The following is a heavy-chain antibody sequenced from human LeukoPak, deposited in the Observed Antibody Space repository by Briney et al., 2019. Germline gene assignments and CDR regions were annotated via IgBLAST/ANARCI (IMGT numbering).Heavy chain of an antibody. Sequence: TLSLTXTXXXGSIXXXYWSWIRQPPGKGLEGIGYIYYSGSTNYNPSLKSRVTISVETSKNQFSRKLTSVTAADTAVYYCARHRSRIINWFDPWGQGTLVTVSS. J-gene: IGHJ5*02. CDR2: IYYSGST. V-gene: IGHV4-59*08. D-gene: IGHD2/OR15-2a*01. CDR1: XGSIXXXY. CDR3: ARHRSRIINWFDP.